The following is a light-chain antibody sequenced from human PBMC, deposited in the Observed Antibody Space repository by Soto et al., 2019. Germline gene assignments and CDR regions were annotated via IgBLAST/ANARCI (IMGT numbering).Light chain of an antibody. J-gene: IGKJ1*01. CDR2: AAS. CDR1: QDISSY. CDR3: RQLNTYPWT. V-gene: IGKV1-9*01. Sequence: SQLTQSPSSLSASVGDRVTITCRASQDISSYLACYQQEPGKAPNLLIYAASTLQSGVPSRFSGSGSGTDFTLTISTLQPEDFAAYYCRQLNTYPWTFGQGTKVEIK.